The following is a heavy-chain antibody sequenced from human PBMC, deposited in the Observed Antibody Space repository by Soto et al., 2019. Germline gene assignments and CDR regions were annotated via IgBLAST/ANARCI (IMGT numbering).Heavy chain of an antibody. J-gene: IGHJ5*02. CDR2: IYHSGST. V-gene: IGHV4-39*01. CDR1: NGSITSSIYY. D-gene: IGHD3-10*01. CDR3: AGRSSLASVQVYFGEISNYNWFDP. Sequence: SETLSLTCTVSNGSITSSIYYWGWIRQPPGKGLEWIGSIYHSGSTYYNPSLQGRVTISVDTSKNQFSLKLSSVTAADTAVYFCAGRSSLASVQVYFGEISNYNWFDPWGQGTLVTVSS.